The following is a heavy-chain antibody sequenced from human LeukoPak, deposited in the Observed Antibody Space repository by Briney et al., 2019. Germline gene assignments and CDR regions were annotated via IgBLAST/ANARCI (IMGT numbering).Heavy chain of an antibody. CDR2: ISAYNGNT. CDR1: GYTFTSYA. D-gene: IGHD4-17*01. J-gene: IGHJ4*02. Sequence: GASVKVSCKASGYTFTSYAISWVRQAPGQGLEWMGWISAYNGNTNYAQKLQGRVTMTTDTSTSTAYMELRSLRSDDTAVYYCARVLNIGYGDYEAFDYWGQGALGSVS. CDR3: ARVLNIGYGDYEAFDY. V-gene: IGHV1-18*01.